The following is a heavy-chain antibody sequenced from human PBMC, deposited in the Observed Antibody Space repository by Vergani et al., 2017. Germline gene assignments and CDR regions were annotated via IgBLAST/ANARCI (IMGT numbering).Heavy chain of an antibody. CDR1: EYSFGNYW. CDR2: IYPADSDT. V-gene: IGHV5-51*03. Sequence: EVELVQSGPEMRKPGESLKISCKGSEYSFGNYWIGWVRQMPGKGLEWMGIIYPADSDTRYSPSFQGQVTISADNSISTAFLQWDSLKASDTALYYCARNTTYTDSWGKETWVTVSS. D-gene: IGHD1-1*01. CDR3: ARNTTYTDS. J-gene: IGHJ4*02.